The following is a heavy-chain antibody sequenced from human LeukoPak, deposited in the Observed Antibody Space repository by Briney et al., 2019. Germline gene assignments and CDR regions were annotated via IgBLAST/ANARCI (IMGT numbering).Heavy chain of an antibody. D-gene: IGHD6-13*01. CDR3: ARAGIAAAGRHHLDY. J-gene: IGHJ4*02. Sequence: GGSLRLSCAASGLTFSSYAMSWVRQAPGKGLEWVSSISSSSSYIYYADSVKGRFTISRDDAKNSLYLQMNSLRAEDTAVYYCARAGIAAAGRHHLDYWGQGTLVTVSS. CDR1: GLTFSSYA. CDR2: ISSSSSYI. V-gene: IGHV3-21*01.